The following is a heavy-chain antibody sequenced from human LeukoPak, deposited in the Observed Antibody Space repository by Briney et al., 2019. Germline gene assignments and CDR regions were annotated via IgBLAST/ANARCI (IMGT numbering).Heavy chain of an antibody. V-gene: IGHV4-4*02. J-gene: IGHJ4*02. CDR2: IHRSGSP. CDR3: AREILGGFNPGAY. D-gene: IGHD1-14*01. Sequence: SETLSLTCTVSLDSTTSNFWSWVRQPPGKGLEWIGEIHRSGSPNYNPSLQSRVTISIDRSRKQIVLELSSVTAADTAFYYCAREILGGFNPGAYWGQGTLVTVSS. CDR1: LDSTTSNF.